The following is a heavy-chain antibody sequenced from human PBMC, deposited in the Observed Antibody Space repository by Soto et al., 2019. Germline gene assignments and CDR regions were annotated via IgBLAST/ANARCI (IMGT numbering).Heavy chain of an antibody. D-gene: IGHD2-2*01. V-gene: IGHV3-7*04. CDR3: ARVDCSSTSCYFWFDY. Sequence: GGSLRLSCAASGFTFSSYWMSWVRQAPGKGLEWVANIKQDGSEKYYVDSVKGRFTISRDNAKNSLYLQMNSLRAEDTAVYYCARVDCSSTSCYFWFDYWGQGTLVTVSS. CDR2: IKQDGSEK. CDR1: GFTFSSYW. J-gene: IGHJ4*02.